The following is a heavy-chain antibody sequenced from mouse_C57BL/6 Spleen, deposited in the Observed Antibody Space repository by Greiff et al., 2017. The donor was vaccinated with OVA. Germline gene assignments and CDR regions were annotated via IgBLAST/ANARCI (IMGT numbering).Heavy chain of an antibody. Sequence: QVQLQQSGAELVRPGSSVKLSCKDSYFAFMASAMHWVKQRPGHGLEWIGSFTMYSDATEYSENFKGKATLTANTSSSTAYMDLSSLTSEDYAVYYCGSGGLNWDVGYAMDYWGQGTSVTVSA. V-gene: IGHV1-49*01. CDR2: FTMYSDAT. D-gene: IGHD4-1*01. J-gene: IGHJ4*01. CDR3: GSGGLNWDVGYAMDY. CDR1: YFAFMASA.